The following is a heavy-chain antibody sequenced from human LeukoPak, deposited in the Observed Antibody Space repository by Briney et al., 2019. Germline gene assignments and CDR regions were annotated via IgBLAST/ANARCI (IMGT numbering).Heavy chain of an antibody. D-gene: IGHD1-26*01. CDR3: TRGAPQADVFDI. CDR2: FKSKVAGGTT. CDR1: GFTLSVTW. Sequence: PGESLRLSCAASGFTLSVTWMSWVRQAPGRGLEWVGRFKSKVAGGTTDYAAPVAGRFTISRDDSKNMLYLQMNSLKTEDTGVYYCTRGAPQADVFDIWGQGTMVTVSS. J-gene: IGHJ3*02. V-gene: IGHV3-15*01.